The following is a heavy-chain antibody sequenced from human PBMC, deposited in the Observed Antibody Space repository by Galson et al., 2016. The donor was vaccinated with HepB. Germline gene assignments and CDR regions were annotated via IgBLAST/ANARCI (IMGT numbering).Heavy chain of an antibody. CDR1: GYSFSDYW. CDR2: IHPGESGI. Sequence: QSVAEVKKTGESLKISCKGSGYSFSDYWIAWVRQMPGKGLEWMGIIHPGESGIKYSPSFQGQVTISADKSISTAYLQWSSLKASDTAMYYCARHVQTSAWSNVDYWGQGMLVTVSS. J-gene: IGHJ4*02. V-gene: IGHV5-51*01. D-gene: IGHD6-19*01. CDR3: ARHVQTSAWSNVDY.